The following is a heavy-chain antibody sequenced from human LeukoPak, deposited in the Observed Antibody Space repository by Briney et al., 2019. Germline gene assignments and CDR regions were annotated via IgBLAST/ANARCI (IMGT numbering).Heavy chain of an antibody. CDR1: VYTFTSYY. V-gene: IGHV1-46*01. CDR2: INPSGGST. D-gene: IGHD3-22*01. J-gene: IGHJ4*02. CDR3: ARDRRITMIVVARGNYFDY. Sequence: GSSVKVSCKASVYTFTSYYMHWVRQAPGQGLEWMGIINPSGGSTSYARKFQGRVTMTRDTSTSTVYMELSSLRSEDTAVYYCARDRRITMIVVARGNYFDYWGQGALVTVSS.